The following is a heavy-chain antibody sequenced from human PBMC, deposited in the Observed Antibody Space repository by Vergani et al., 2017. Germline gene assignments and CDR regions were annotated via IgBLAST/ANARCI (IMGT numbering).Heavy chain of an antibody. J-gene: IGHJ4*02. CDR3: AKQYCVSGNYLFDY. D-gene: IGHD2-21*01. V-gene: IGHV3-23*01. CDR2: ISGNGVST. CDR1: EFTFSNYA. Sequence: EVQLLESGGGLVQPGGSLRLTCGASEFTFSNYAMNWVRQVPGKGLEWGSGISGNGVSTYYTDSVKGRFIIYRDNSKNMMFLQINNLRTENTAIYYCAKQYCVSGNYLFDYWGQGTLVTVSS.